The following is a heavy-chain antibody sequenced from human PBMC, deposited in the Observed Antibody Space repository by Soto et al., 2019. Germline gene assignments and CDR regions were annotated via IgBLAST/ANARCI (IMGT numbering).Heavy chain of an antibody. V-gene: IGHV4-34*01. CDR3: ARVWRSCSGGTCHPADYFQH. D-gene: IGHD2-15*01. J-gene: IGHJ1*01. CDR1: GGSFSGYF. CDR2: INHSGST. Sequence: SESLSLTCPVQGGSFSGYFWSWVRHPPGKGLEWIGEINHSGSTNYNPSLKSRVTISADTSKNQFSLKLSSVTAADTAVYCCARVWRSCSGGTCHPADYFQHWGQGNLVTVS.